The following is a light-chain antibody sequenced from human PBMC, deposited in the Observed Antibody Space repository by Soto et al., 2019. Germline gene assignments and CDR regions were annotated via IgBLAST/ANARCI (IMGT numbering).Light chain of an antibody. CDR2: ETS. CDR1: QSVNSK. Sequence: EIVMTQSPATLSVSPGESATLSCRASQSVNSKLAWYQHKPGQAPRLLIYETSTRATGIPARFSGSGSGTDFTLTISSLQSEDYAVYYCQQYNNWPPWTFGQGTKVEIK. CDR3: QQYNNWPPWT. J-gene: IGKJ1*01. V-gene: IGKV3-15*01.